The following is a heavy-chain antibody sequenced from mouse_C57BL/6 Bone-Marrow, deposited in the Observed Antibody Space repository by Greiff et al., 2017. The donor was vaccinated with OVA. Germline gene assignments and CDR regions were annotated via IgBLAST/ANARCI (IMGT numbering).Heavy chain of an antibody. J-gene: IGHJ3*01. D-gene: IGHD1-1*01. Sequence: VQLQQSGAELARPGASVKLSCKASGYTFTSYGISWVKQRTGQGLEWIGEIYPRSGNTYYNEKFKGKATLTADKSSSTAYMELRSLTSEDSAVYFCARFITTVVAPFAYWGQGTLVTVSA. CDR2: IYPRSGNT. CDR1: GYTFTSYG. V-gene: IGHV1-81*01. CDR3: ARFITTVVAPFAY.